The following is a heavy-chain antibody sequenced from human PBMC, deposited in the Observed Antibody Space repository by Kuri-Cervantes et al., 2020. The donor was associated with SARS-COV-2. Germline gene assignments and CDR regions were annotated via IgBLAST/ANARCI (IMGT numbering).Heavy chain of an antibody. V-gene: IGHV3-33*08. CDR1: GFTFSNYV. CDR2: IWYDGENE. CDR3: ARGAANYYYVDV. J-gene: IGHJ6*03. D-gene: IGHD3-16*01. Sequence: GESLKISCVASGFTFSNYVIRWVRQAPGKGLEWVAVIWYDGENEYYAGSVKGRFTISRDNSKNTVSLHMNSLRAEDTAMYYCARGAANYYYVDVWGKGTTVTVSS.